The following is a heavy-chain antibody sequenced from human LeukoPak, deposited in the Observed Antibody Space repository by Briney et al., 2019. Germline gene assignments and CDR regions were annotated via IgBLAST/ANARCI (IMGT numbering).Heavy chain of an antibody. D-gene: IGHD2-21*01. CDR3: ARNTFRPGLTDS. CDR2: INDDSSDI. CDR1: GFTFSLYA. V-gene: IGHV3-21*05. J-gene: IGHJ5*02. Sequence: GGSLRLSCAASGFTFSLYAMNWVRQAPGKGLEWISYINDDSSDIHYAGSVRGRFTISRDDARKTLYLQLSSLRVEDTAVYDCARNTFRPGLTDSWGQGTLVTVSS.